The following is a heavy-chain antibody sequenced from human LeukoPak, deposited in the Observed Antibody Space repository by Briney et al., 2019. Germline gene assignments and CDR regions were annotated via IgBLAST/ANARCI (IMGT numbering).Heavy chain of an antibody. J-gene: IGHJ3*02. Sequence: ASVKVSCKASGYTFTGYYMHWVRQAPGQGLEWMGWINPNSGGTNYAQKFQGRDTMTRDTSISTAYMELSRLRSDDTAVYYCARDYYYYDSSGPDAFDIWGQGTMVTVSS. CDR3: ARDYYYYDSSGPDAFDI. CDR2: INPNSGGT. D-gene: IGHD3-22*01. CDR1: GYTFTGYY. V-gene: IGHV1-2*02.